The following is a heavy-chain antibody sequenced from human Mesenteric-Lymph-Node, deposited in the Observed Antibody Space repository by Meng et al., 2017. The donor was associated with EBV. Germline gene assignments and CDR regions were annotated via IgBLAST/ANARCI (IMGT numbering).Heavy chain of an antibody. V-gene: IGHV4-34*01. CDR2: INAGEST. D-gene: IGHD4-17*01. J-gene: IGHJ4*02. CDR3: ARTITGEYGDYVVPLDY. CDR1: GGSFSGDY. Sequence: QVQLNQWGAGLLKPSETLSLTCAVYGGSFSGDYWTWIRRPPGKGLEWIGEINAGESTNYNPSLKSRVTMSIDTSKNQFSLKLSSVTAADTAVYYCARTITGEYGDYVVPLDYWGQGTLVTVSS.